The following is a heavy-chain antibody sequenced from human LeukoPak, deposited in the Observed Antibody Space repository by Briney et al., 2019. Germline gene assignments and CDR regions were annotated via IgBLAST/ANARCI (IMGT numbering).Heavy chain of an antibody. Sequence: GGSLRLSCAASGFTFSSYAMSWVRQAPGKGLEWVSAISGSGGSTYYADSVKGRFTISRDNSKNTLYLQMNSLRAEDTAVYYCAKGPYDIVVVVAAVFDYWGQGTLVTVSS. V-gene: IGHV3-23*01. J-gene: IGHJ4*02. CDR2: ISGSGGST. D-gene: IGHD2-15*01. CDR1: GFTFSSYA. CDR3: AKGPYDIVVVVAAVFDY.